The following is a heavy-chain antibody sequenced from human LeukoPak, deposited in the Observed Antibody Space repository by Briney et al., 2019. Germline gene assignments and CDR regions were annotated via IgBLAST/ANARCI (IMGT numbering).Heavy chain of an antibody. J-gene: IGHJ4*02. CDR2: ISSSGSIR. CDR3: ARQAYGSGWF. CDR1: GFTFNNYE. Sequence: GGSLRLSCVASGFTFNNYEMSWVRQAPGKGLEWVSYISSSGSIRYYSDSVKGRFTISRDNAKNSLSLQMDTLRVEDTGFYYCARQAYGSGWFWGQGITVIVSS. V-gene: IGHV3-48*03. D-gene: IGHD6-19*01.